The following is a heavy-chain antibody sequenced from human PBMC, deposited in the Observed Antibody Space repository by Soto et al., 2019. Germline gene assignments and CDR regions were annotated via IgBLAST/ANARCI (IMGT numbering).Heavy chain of an antibody. D-gene: IGHD3-9*01. CDR1: EFSFSSYA. Sequence: GGSLRLSCTASEFSFSSYAMHWIRQSPGKGLEWVAVISFNGNSLHYADSVKDRFTISRDNSKSTLYLQMNNMRTEDTAVYYCARTFDTITYYFDYWGQGTLV. CDR2: ISFNGNSL. J-gene: IGHJ4*02. CDR3: ARTFDTITYYFDY. V-gene: IGHV3-30-3*01.